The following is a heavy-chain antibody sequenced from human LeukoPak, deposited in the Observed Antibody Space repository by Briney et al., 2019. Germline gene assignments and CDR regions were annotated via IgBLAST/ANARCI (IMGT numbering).Heavy chain of an antibody. CDR1: GFTFSSYA. CDR3: ARDPCEWELLIDY. D-gene: IGHD1-26*01. Sequence: GGSLRLSCAASGFTFSSYAMHWVRQAPGKGLEWVAVISYDGSNKYYADSVKGRFTISRDNSKNTLYLQMNSLRAEDTAVYYCARDPCEWELLIDYWGQGTLVTV. J-gene: IGHJ4*02. CDR2: ISYDGSNK. V-gene: IGHV3-30-3*01.